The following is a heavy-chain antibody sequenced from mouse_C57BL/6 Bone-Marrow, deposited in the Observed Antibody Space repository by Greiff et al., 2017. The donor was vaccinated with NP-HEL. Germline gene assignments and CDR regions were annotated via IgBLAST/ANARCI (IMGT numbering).Heavy chain of an antibody. Sequence: EVKLVESGGGLVKPGGSLKLSCAASGFTFSSYAMSWVRQTPEKRLEWVATISDGGSYTYYPDNVKGRFTISRDNAKNNLYLQMSHLKSEDTAMYYCARGGYYVAYWGQGTLVTVSA. J-gene: IGHJ3*01. D-gene: IGHD2-3*01. CDR1: GFTFSSYA. V-gene: IGHV5-4*03. CDR3: ARGGYYVAY. CDR2: ISDGGSYT.